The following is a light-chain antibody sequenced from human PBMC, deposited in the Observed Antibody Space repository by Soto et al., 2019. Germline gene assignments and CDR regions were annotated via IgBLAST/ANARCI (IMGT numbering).Light chain of an antibody. Sequence: QSALTQPASVSGSPGQSITISCTGTSSDVGSYNLVSWYQQHPGKAPKLMIYEGSKRPLGVPDRFSGSKSGNTASLTISGLQAEDEADYYCCSYAGTYTMVFGGGTKLTVL. CDR1: SSDVGSYNL. CDR2: EGS. J-gene: IGLJ2*01. V-gene: IGLV2-14*02. CDR3: CSYAGTYTMV.